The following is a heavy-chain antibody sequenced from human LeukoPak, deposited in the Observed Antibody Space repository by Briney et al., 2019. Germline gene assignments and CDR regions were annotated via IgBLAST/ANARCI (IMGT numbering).Heavy chain of an antibody. CDR3: TRDRLFDC. V-gene: IGHV3-21*01. J-gene: IGHJ4*02. CDR1: GFSLRTFT. CDR2: IGSTTTDM. Sequence: TGGSLRFSCAASGFSLRTFTLHWVRQAPGKGLEWVSSIGSTTTDMSYTGSVKGRFSISRDNAKNSLSLQMNSLRVEDTAVYYCTRDRLFDCWGQGTLVTVSS. D-gene: IGHD6-6*01.